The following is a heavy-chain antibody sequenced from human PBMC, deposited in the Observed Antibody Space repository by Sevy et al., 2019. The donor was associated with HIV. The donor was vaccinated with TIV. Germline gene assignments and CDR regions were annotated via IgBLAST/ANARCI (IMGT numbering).Heavy chain of an antibody. D-gene: IGHD3-10*01. CDR3: AKDYSAGITMVRGAYRARGDYFDY. V-gene: IGHV3-30*18. Sequence: GGSLRLSCVTSGFTFRTSGMHWVRQSPGKGLEWVAVISYDEAHKNYADSVKGRFSISKDNSKNTLYLQMSSLRTEDTDVYYSAKDYSAGITMVRGAYRARGDYFDYWGQGTQVTVSS. CDR2: ISYDEAHK. CDR1: GFTFRTSG. J-gene: IGHJ4*02.